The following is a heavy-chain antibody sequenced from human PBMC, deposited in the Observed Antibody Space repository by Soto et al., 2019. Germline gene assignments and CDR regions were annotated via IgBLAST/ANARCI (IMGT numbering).Heavy chain of an antibody. J-gene: IGHJ6*03. D-gene: IGHD1-26*01. Sequence: QVQSVESGGGVVEPGRSLRLSCAASGFTFRSYAMHWVRQAPGKGLEWVAVISHDGSVTYYSESVKGRFTMSRDNSKETLFLQMSSLRSEDTAIYYCAKDEYWESHFYYFMDLWGRGTTVTVSS. CDR1: GFTFRSYA. CDR3: AKDEYWESHFYYFMDL. V-gene: IGHV3-30*15. CDR2: ISHDGSVT.